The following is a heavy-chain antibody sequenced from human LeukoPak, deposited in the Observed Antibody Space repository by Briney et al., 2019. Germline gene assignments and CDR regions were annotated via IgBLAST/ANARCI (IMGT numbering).Heavy chain of an antibody. J-gene: IGHJ4*02. D-gene: IGHD6-19*01. Sequence: GGSLRLSCAASGFTFSSYAMSWVRQAPGKGLEWVSAISGSGGSTYYADSVKGRFTISRDSSKNTLYLQMNSLRAEDTAVYYCAKLSRDGSRPPSFNFDYWGQGTLVTVSS. CDR1: GFTFSSYA. V-gene: IGHV3-23*01. CDR3: AKLSRDGSRPPSFNFDY. CDR2: ISGSGGST.